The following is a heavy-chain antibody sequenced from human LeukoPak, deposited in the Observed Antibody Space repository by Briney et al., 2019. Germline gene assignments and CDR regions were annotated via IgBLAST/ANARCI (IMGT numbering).Heavy chain of an antibody. Sequence: GGSLRLSCAASGFIFSAYAMIWVRQAPGKGLEWVSAINGGGGNSGGNTYYAESVKGRFTISRDNSKNTLYLQMNSLRAEDTAVYYCATILIGYYLDYWGQGTLVTVSS. D-gene: IGHD3-9*01. V-gene: IGHV3-23*01. CDR2: INGGGGNSGGNT. CDR3: ATILIGYYLDY. J-gene: IGHJ4*02. CDR1: GFIFSAYA.